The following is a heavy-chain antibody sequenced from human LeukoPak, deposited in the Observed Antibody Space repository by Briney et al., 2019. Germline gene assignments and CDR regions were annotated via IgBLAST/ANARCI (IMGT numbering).Heavy chain of an antibody. D-gene: IGHD5-18*01. J-gene: IGHJ3*02. CDR2: LYYGGST. CDR3: AREDTATATGALDI. CDR1: GGSISSVSYY. V-gene: IGHV4-39*01. Sequence: SETLSLTCTVSGGSISSVSYYWSWIRQPPGKGLEWIGTLYYGGSTYYNPSLKSRVTISVDMSKSQFSLMLSSVTAVDTAVYYCAREDTATATGALDIWGQGTMVTVSS.